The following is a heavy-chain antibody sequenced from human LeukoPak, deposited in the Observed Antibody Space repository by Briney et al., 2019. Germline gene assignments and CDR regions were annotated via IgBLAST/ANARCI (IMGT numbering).Heavy chain of an antibody. CDR3: ARDSSEFRSLIFH. D-gene: IGHD3-9*01. CDR1: GGTFSSYA. Sequence: GASVKVSCKASGGTFSSYAINWVRQAPGQGLEWMGGITPMFGTAKYAQKFQGRVTITADESTSTAYMELSSLRSEDTAVYYCARDSSEFRSLIFHWGPGTLVTVSS. J-gene: IGHJ1*01. CDR2: ITPMFGTA. V-gene: IGHV1-69*13.